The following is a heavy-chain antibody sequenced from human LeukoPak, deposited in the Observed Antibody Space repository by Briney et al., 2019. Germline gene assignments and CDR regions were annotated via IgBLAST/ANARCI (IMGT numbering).Heavy chain of an antibody. CDR2: ISGSGGST. Sequence: GGSLRLSCAASGFTFSSYAMSWVRQAPGKGLEWVSAISGSGGSTYYADSGKGRFTISRDNSKNTLYLQMNSLRAEDTAVYYCAIHTMGELPHYWGQGTLVTVSS. V-gene: IGHV3-23*01. CDR3: AIHTMGELPHY. J-gene: IGHJ4*02. D-gene: IGHD1-26*01. CDR1: GFTFSSYA.